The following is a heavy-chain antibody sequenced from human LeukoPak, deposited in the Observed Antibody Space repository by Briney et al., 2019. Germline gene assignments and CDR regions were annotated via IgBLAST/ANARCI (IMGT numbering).Heavy chain of an antibody. V-gene: IGHV3-23*01. Sequence: GGSLRLSCAASGFTFSSYAMIWVRQAPGEGLEWVSAISGSGGSTFYADCVKGRFTISRDNSKNTLYLQMNSLRAEDTAVYYCAKRGLRVQAAILPFDYWGQGTLVTVSS. CDR3: AKRGLRVQAAILPFDY. CDR1: GFTFSSYA. D-gene: IGHD2-2*01. J-gene: IGHJ4*02. CDR2: ISGSGGST.